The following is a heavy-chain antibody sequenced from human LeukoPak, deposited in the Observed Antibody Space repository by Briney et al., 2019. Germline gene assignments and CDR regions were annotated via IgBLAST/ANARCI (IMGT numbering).Heavy chain of an antibody. CDR3: GTTTLSATWNY. V-gene: IGHV3-53*01. Sequence: PGGSLRLSCAASGFTVGNIYMSWVRQAPGVGLEWVSVTDRGDNTKYADPVKGRFTVSRDYSENTLYLQMNSLRVEDTAIYYCGTTTLSATWNYWGQGTLVTVSS. CDR1: GFTVGNIY. CDR2: TDRGDNT. D-gene: IGHD3-16*02. J-gene: IGHJ4*02.